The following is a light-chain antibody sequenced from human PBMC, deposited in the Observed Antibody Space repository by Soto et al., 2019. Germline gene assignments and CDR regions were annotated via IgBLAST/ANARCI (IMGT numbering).Light chain of an antibody. Sequence: QAVVTQEPSLSVSPGGTVTLTCGLNSGSVSPSYFPTWYQQTPGQAPRTLVYTTNTRYSGVPDRFSGSILGNKAALTITGAQADDESDYYCALHVGGGISVFGGGTKVTVL. J-gene: IGLJ3*02. CDR3: ALHVGGGISV. V-gene: IGLV8-61*01. CDR1: SGSVSPSYF. CDR2: TTN.